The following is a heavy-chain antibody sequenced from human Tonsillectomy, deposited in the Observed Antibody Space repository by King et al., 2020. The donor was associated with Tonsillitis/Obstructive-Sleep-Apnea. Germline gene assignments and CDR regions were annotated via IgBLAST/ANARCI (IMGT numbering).Heavy chain of an antibody. J-gene: IGHJ4*02. CDR2: IYPGDSDT. Sequence: VQLVQSGAEVKKPGASLKISCKGSGYSFTSYWIGWVRQMPGKGLEWMGIIYPGDSDTRYSPSFQGQVTISADKSISTAYLQWSSLKASDTAMYYCARPRYSSGWVGGFDYWGQGTLVTVSS. D-gene: IGHD6-19*01. CDR1: GYSFTSYW. V-gene: IGHV5-51*03. CDR3: ARPRYSSGWVGGFDY.